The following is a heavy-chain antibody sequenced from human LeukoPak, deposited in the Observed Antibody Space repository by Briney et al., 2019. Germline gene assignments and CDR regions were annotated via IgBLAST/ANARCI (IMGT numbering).Heavy chain of an antibody. CDR1: GLTFNNFW. Sequence: GGSLRLSCAASGLTFNNFWMHWVRQAPGKGLVWVSRINNDGSNEMYADSVKGRFTISRDNAKNTLYLQMNSLRDDDTAVYYCARGFRGPDYWGQGTLVTVSS. V-gene: IGHV3-74*03. D-gene: IGHD3-10*01. CDR2: INNDGSNE. J-gene: IGHJ4*02. CDR3: ARGFRGPDY.